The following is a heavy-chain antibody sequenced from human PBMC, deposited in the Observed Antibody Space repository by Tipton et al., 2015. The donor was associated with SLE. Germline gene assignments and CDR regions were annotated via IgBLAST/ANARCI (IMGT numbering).Heavy chain of an antibody. D-gene: IGHD5-18*01. CDR2: IYTSGST. CDR3: ASVDTARGAFDI. V-gene: IGHV4-4*07. CDR1: GGSISSYY. J-gene: IGHJ3*02. Sequence: TLSLTCTVSGGSISSYYWSWIRQPAGKGLEWIGRIYTSGSTNYNPSLKSRVTMSVDTSTNQFSLKLSSVTAADTAVYYCASVDTARGAFDIWGQGTMVTVSS.